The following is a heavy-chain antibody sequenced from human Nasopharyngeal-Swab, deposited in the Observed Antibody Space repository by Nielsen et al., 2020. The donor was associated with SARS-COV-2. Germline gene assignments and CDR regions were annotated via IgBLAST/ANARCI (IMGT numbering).Heavy chain of an antibody. CDR3: ARDCFFDGSDSSVIDH. Sequence: SVKVSCKASGYTFNSHYMHWVRQAPGQGPEWMGIINPSGGGASYAQKFQGRVTMTSDMSTTTVYMELSSLRSEDTAVYYCARDCFFDGSDSSVIDHWGQGTSVTVSS. J-gene: IGHJ4*02. V-gene: IGHV1-46*02. CDR1: GYTFNSHY. CDR2: INPSGGGA. D-gene: IGHD1-26*01.